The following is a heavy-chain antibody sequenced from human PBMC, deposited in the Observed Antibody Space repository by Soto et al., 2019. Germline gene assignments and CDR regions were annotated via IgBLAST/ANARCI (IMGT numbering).Heavy chain of an antibody. CDR2: IYHSGGT. Sequence: SETLSLTCAVSGGSISSSNWWSWVRQPPGKGLEWIGEIYHSGGTNYNPSLKSRVTISVDKSKNQFSLKLSSVTAADTAVYYCARVWTTVTNWFDPWGQGTLVTVSS. J-gene: IGHJ5*02. V-gene: IGHV4-4*02. CDR1: GGSISSSNW. CDR3: ARVWTTVTNWFDP. D-gene: IGHD4-17*01.